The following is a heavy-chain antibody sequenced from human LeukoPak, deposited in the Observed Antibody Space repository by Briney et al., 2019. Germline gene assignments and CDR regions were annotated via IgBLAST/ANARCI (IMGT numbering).Heavy chain of an antibody. J-gene: IGHJ4*02. CDR2: ISYDGSNK. CDR3: ARDRQEQQLVVDY. V-gene: IGHV3-30-3*01. D-gene: IGHD6-13*01. CDR1: GFTFSSYA. Sequence: PGRSLRLSCAASGFTFSSYAMHWVRQAPGKGLEWVAVISYDGSNKYYADSVKGRFTISRDNSKNTLYLQMNSLRAEDTAVYYCARDRQEQQLVVDYWGQGTLVTVSS.